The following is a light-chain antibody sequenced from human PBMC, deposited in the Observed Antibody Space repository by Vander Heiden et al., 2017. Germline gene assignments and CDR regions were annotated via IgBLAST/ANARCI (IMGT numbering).Light chain of an antibody. J-gene: IGKJ2*01. CDR2: GGS. CDR3: HQVGSSGFT. V-gene: IGKV3-20*01. CDR1: QSVNSRY. Sequence: ELVLTQSPGTLSLSPGERATLSCRASQSVNSRYLAWYQQKPGQAPRLLIYGGSSSATRIPDRFSGSGSGTDFTLTIIRLEPEDFAVYYCHQVGSSGFTFGQGTKLEIK.